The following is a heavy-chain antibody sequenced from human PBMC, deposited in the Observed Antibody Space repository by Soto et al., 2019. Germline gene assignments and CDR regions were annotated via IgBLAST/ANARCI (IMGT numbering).Heavy chain of an antibody. CDR3: ARNPDVDTAMVPSYYYGMDV. D-gene: IGHD5-18*01. Sequence: RASVKVSCKASGYTFTSYYMHWVRQAPGQGLEWMGIINPSGGSTSYAQKFQGRVTMTRDTSTSTVYMELSSLRSEDTAVYYCARNPDVDTAMVPSYYYGMDVWGQGTTVTVSS. CDR2: INPSGGST. J-gene: IGHJ6*02. CDR1: GYTFTSYY. V-gene: IGHV1-46*01.